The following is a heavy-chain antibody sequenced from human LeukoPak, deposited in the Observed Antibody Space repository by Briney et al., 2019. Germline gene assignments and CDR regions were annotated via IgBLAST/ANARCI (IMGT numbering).Heavy chain of an antibody. J-gene: IGHJ4*02. CDR1: GFTFSSYG. D-gene: IGHD3-10*01. V-gene: IGHV3-30*02. Sequence: GGSLRLSCAASGFTFSSYGMHWVRQAPGKGLEWVAFIRYDGSNKYYADSVKGRFTISRDNSKNTLYLQMNSLRAEDTAVYYCAKSQVQMVRVSPKGYWGQGTLVTVSS. CDR3: AKSQVQMVRVSPKGY. CDR2: IRYDGSNK.